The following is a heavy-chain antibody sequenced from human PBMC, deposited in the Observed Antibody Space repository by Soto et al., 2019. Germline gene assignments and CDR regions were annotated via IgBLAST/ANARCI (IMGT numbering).Heavy chain of an antibody. V-gene: IGHV3-30*03. CDR1: GFTFSDYA. Sequence: VQLVESGGGVVQPGRSLRLSCAASGFTFSDYAMHWVRQAPGKGLEWVAVVSHDGRNTHYADSVKGRFTISRDSSKNTVSLERTTLRAADTPAICCASGGRQGLATSDSSYWGQGALVPVSS. CDR3: ASGGRQGLATSDSSY. J-gene: IGHJ1*01. CDR2: VSHDGRNT. D-gene: IGHD6-19*01.